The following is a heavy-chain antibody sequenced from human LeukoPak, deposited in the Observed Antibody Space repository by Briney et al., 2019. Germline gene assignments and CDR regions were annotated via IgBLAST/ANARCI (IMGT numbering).Heavy chain of an antibody. V-gene: IGHV5-51*01. CDR3: ARQADGDKPRDF. CDR2: IYPGDSVT. Sequence: GGSLKISCKGSGYRFTNYWIGWGRPMPDKGMEWMGIIYPGDSVTRYSPSFRGQVSISVDKSINTAYLQWNSLKASDSAMYYCARQADGDKPRDFWGQGTLVTVSS. CDR1: GYRFTNYW. J-gene: IGHJ4*02. D-gene: IGHD5-24*01.